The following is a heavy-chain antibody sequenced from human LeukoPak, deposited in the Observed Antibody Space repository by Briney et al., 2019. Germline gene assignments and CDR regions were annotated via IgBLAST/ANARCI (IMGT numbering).Heavy chain of an antibody. Sequence: GASVKASCKDSGYTFTGYYMRWVRQAPGQGLEWMGWINPNNGGTNYAQKFQGRVTMTRDTSISTAYMELSRLRSDDTAVYYCARESLVGATTPFDYWGQGTLVTVSS. D-gene: IGHD1-26*01. CDR3: ARESLVGATTPFDY. CDR1: GYTFTGYY. J-gene: IGHJ4*02. V-gene: IGHV1-2*02. CDR2: INPNNGGT.